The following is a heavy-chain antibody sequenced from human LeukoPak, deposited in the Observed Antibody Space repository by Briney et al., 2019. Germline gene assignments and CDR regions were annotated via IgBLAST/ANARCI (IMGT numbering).Heavy chain of an antibody. D-gene: IGHD3-3*01. CDR3: ARATTHSNRYYDFWSGYPPNYYYYYGMDV. CDR2: INPNSGGT. J-gene: IGHJ6*02. Sequence: ASVKVSCKASGYTFTGYYMHWVRQAPGQGLEWMGWINPNSGGTNYAQKFQGRVTMTRDTSISTAYMELSRLRSDDTAVYYCARATTHSNRYYDFWSGYPPNYYYYYGMDVWGQGTTVTVSS. V-gene: IGHV1-2*02. CDR1: GYTFTGYY.